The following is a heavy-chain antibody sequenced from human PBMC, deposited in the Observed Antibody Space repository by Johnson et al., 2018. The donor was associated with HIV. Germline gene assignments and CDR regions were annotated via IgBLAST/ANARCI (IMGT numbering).Heavy chain of an antibody. D-gene: IGHD2-21*02. J-gene: IGHJ3*02. CDR1: GFTFSSYW. V-gene: IGHV3-7*01. CDR3: ASGVTPRAPLRI. CDR2: IKQDGSEI. Sequence: MQLVESGGGLVQPGGSLRLSCAVSGFTFSSYWMSWVRQAPGKGLEWVANIKQDGSEIYFVDSVKGRFTISRDNTKNTVSLQMIILRPKDTGVYYCASGVTPRAPLRIWGQGTMVTVSS.